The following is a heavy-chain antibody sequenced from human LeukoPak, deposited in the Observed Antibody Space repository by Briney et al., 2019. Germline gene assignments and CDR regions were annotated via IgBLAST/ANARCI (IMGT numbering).Heavy chain of an antibody. J-gene: IGHJ4*02. CDR1: GYRFTDYY. CDR2: INPNNGGT. V-gene: IGHV1-2*02. D-gene: IGHD2-2*01. CDR3: ARELGFCSSTSCPLYHY. Sequence: ASVKVSCKASGYRFTDYYVHWVRQAPGQGLERMGWINPNNGGTHYAQKFHGRITLTRDTSITTAYMDLNRLTSDDTAVYYCARELGFCSSTSCPLYHYWGQGTLVTVSS.